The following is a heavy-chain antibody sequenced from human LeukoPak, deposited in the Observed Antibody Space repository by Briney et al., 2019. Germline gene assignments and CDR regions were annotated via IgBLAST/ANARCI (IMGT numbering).Heavy chain of an antibody. D-gene: IGHD6-19*01. CDR1: GGSISSGSYY. CDR2: IYYSGST. Sequence: SETLSLTCTVSGGSISSGSYYWGWIRQPPGKGLEWIGSIYYSGSTYYNPSLKSRVTISVDTSKNQFSLKLSSVTAADTAVYYCARALAYSSGWYWKGSSARIFDYWGQGTLVTVSS. CDR3: ARALAYSSGWYWKGSSARIFDY. V-gene: IGHV4-39*07. J-gene: IGHJ4*02.